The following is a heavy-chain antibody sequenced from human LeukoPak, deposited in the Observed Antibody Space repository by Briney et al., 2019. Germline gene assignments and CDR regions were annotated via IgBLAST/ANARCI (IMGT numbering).Heavy chain of an antibody. CDR3: AKAHDDYYFDY. CDR2: VSSSGGNT. D-gene: IGHD4-17*01. J-gene: IGHJ4*02. CDR1: GFTFTNYA. V-gene: IGHV3-23*01. Sequence: GGSLRLSCAASGFTFTNYAVTWVRQSPGKGLEWVSAVSSSGGNTYYAESVRGRFTISRDNSKNTVSLHMNSLRAEDTAVYYCAKAHDDYYFDYWGRGTRVTVSS.